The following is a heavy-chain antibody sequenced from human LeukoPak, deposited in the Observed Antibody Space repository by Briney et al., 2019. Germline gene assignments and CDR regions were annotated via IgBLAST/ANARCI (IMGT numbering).Heavy chain of an antibody. CDR1: GFTVSSNY. J-gene: IGHJ4*02. V-gene: IGHV3-53*04. CDR3: ARGQVDTAIPPDY. D-gene: IGHD5-18*01. Sequence: GGSLRLSCAASGFTVSSNYMSWVRQAPGKGLEWVSVIYSGGSTYYADSVKGRFTISRHNSKNTLYLQMNSLRAEDTAAYYCARGQVDTAIPPDYWGQGTLVTVSS. CDR2: IYSGGST.